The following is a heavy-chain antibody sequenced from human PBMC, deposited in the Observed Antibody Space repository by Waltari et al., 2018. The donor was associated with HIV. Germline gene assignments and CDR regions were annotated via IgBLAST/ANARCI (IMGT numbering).Heavy chain of an antibody. Sequence: EVQLVESGGAFVHPGGSMRLSCAASGFALSNYWLTWVRQAPGKGLEWVANINQDGSVENSLDSVKGRFTISRDNAKNSLYLQMNSLRVEDTALYYCARDETHYDGRAYYDALDIWGQGTKVTVSS. CDR3: ARDETHYDGRAYYDALDI. D-gene: IGHD3-22*01. V-gene: IGHV3-7*01. J-gene: IGHJ3*02. CDR2: INQDGSVE. CDR1: GFALSNYW.